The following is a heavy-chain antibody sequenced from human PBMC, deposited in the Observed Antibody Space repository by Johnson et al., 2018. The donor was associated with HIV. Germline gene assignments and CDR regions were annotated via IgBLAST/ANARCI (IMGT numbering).Heavy chain of an antibody. Sequence: VQLVESGGGVVRPGGSLRLPCAASGFTFDDYGMSWVRQAPGKGLEWVSGMSWNGGSTGYADSVKGRLTISRDNANDSLYVQMNSLRAEDTAVYYCARPLGPPLWHDAFDIWGQGTMVTVSS. CDR2: MSWNGGST. V-gene: IGHV3-20*04. CDR1: GFTFDDYG. CDR3: ARPLGPPLWHDAFDI. J-gene: IGHJ3*02. D-gene: IGHD3-16*01.